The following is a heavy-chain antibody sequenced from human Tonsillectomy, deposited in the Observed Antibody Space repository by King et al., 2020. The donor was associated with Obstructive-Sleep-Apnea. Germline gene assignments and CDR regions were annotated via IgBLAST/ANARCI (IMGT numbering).Heavy chain of an antibody. V-gene: IGHV3-30*03. J-gene: IGHJ6*02. CDR2: TSYDGSKK. CDR1: GFTFSSYA. CDR3: ARDRVYCSGGTCYSGGLYGMDV. D-gene: IGHD2-15*01. Sequence: VQLVESGGGVVQPGRSLRLSCAASGFTFSSYAMHWVRQAPGKGLEWAAVTSYDGSKKYYADSVKGRFTISRDNSKNTLSLQINSLRAEDTAVYYCARDRVYCSGGTCYSGGLYGMDVWGQGTTVPVSS.